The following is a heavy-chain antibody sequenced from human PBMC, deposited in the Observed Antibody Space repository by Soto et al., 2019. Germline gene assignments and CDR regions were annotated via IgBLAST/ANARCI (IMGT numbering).Heavy chain of an antibody. CDR1: GFTFSSYG. V-gene: IGHV3-33*01. D-gene: IGHD3-9*01. J-gene: IGHJ6*02. CDR2: IWYDGSNK. Sequence: QVQLVESGGGVVQPGRSLRLSCAASGFTFSSYGMHWVRQAPGKGLEWVAGIWYDGSNKYYADSVKGRFAIARDNSKNTLYLQMNSLRAEDTAVYYCARDDGFANYDIPRSKYYYYGMDVWGQGTTVTVSS. CDR3: ARDDGFANYDIPRSKYYYYGMDV.